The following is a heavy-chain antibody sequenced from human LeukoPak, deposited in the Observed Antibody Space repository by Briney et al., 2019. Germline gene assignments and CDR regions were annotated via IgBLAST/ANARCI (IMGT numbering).Heavy chain of an antibody. CDR3: ARWSGSVTARNYYYYMDV. V-gene: IGHV4-30-2*01. CDR2: IYHSGST. Sequence: SETLSLTCTVSGGSISSGGYYWSWIRQPPGKGLEWIGYIYHSGSTYYNPSLKSRVTISVDRSKNQFSLKLSSVTAADTAVYYCARWSGSVTARNYYYYMDVWGEGTTVTVSS. J-gene: IGHJ6*03. CDR1: GGSISSGGYY. D-gene: IGHD6-6*01.